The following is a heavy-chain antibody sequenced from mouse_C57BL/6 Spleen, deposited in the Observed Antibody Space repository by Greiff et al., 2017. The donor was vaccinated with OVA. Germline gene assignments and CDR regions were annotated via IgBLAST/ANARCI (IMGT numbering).Heavy chain of an antibody. CDR3: TTCPKDFDV. Sequence: VQLQQSGAELVRPGASVKLSCTASGFNIKDDYMHWVKQRPEQGLEWIGWIDPENGDTEYASKFQGKATITADTSSNTAYLQLSSLTSEDTAVCYCTTCPKDFDVWGTGTTVTVSS. CDR1: GFNIKDDY. CDR2: IDPENGDT. V-gene: IGHV14-4*01. J-gene: IGHJ1*03.